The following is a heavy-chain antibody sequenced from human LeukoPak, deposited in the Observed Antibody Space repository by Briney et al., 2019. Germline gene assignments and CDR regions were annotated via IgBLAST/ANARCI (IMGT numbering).Heavy chain of an antibody. CDR2: INNDGTAT. CDR3: ATVSEY. Sequence: GGSLRLSCAASGFTLNYFWTHWVRQVPGKGLVWVSGINNDGTATYHADSVKGRFTISRDNAKNTVYLQMNGLRAVDTTVYYCATVSEYWGQETLVTVSS. V-gene: IGHV3-74*01. CDR1: GFTLNYFW. J-gene: IGHJ4*02.